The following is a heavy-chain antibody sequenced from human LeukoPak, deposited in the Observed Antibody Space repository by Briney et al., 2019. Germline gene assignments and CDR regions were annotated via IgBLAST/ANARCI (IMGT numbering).Heavy chain of an antibody. CDR1: GYIFTGYY. Sequence: ASVKVSCKASGYIFTGYYMHWVRQGPGQGLEWMGWINPNNGGTKYAQKFEGRVIMTRDTSSTVYLEVRRLRSDDTAIYFCARDAQFTVVVPAAKLNYMDVWGTGTTVTVSS. CDR3: ARDAQFTVVVPAAKLNYMDV. CDR2: INPNNGGT. J-gene: IGHJ6*03. D-gene: IGHD2-2*01. V-gene: IGHV1-2*02.